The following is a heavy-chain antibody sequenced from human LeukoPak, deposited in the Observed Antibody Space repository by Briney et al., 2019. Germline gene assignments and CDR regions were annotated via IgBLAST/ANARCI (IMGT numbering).Heavy chain of an antibody. D-gene: IGHD5-18*01. V-gene: IGHV3-43*01. CDR3: ARLMTTAMVFASGSSYPMDV. CDR1: GFTFDDYT. Sequence: GGSLRLSCAASGFTFDDYTMHWVRQAPGKGLEWVSLISWDGGSTYYADSVKGRFTISRDNSKNSLYLQMNSLRTEDTALYYCARLMTTAMVFASGSSYPMDVWGKGTTVTVSS. J-gene: IGHJ6*04. CDR2: ISWDGGST.